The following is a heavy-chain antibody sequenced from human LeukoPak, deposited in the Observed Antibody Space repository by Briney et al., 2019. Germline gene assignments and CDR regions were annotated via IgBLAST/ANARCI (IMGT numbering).Heavy chain of an antibody. CDR2: IYYSGDT. D-gene: IGHD2-21*02. J-gene: IGHJ4*02. CDR3: ARHRGDGFDY. CDR1: GGSISGYY. Sequence: PSETLSLTCIVSGGSISGYYWTWIRQPPGKGLEWIGYIYYSGDTKYNPSLKSRVTISVDTSKNQFSLKLSSVTAADTAVYYCARHRGDGFDYWGQGTLVTVSS. V-gene: IGHV4-59*08.